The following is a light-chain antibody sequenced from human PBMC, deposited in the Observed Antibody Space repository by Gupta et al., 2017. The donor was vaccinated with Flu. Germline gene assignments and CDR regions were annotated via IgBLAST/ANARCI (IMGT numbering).Light chain of an antibody. V-gene: IGKV3-20*01. CDR2: GAS. CDR3: QQYGSTSWT. CDR1: QTLSTVS. J-gene: IGKJ1*01. Sequence: GTLSCRTRQTLSTVSLAWYQQKPGQPPRLLIYGASNRATGIPDRFSGSGSGTDFTLTISRLEPEDFAVYYCQQYGSTSWTFGQGTKVEVK.